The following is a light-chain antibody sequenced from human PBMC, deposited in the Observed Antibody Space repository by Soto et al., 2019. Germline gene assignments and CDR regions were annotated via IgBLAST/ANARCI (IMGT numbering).Light chain of an antibody. CDR1: QDIRNF. J-gene: IGKJ3*01. V-gene: IGKV1-27*01. CDR2: AAS. Sequence: DIQMTQSPTSLSASVGDRVTITCRASQDIRNFVAWYQQKPGKAPKLLIYAASTLQSGVPSRFSGSGSGTDFTLTIISPQPEDVATYSCQEYSSVPIFGPGTKVEIK. CDR3: QEYSSVPI.